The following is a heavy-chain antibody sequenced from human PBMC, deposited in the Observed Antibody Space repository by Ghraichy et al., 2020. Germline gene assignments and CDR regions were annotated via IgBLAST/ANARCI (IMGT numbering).Heavy chain of an antibody. J-gene: IGHJ5*02. V-gene: IGHV4-39*01. CDR2: LSYGGDT. D-gene: IGHD5-24*01. CDR1: GISITNSDYF. CDR3: ARHAGSNRLTRLPNYFDP. Sequence: SETLSLTCTVSGISITNSDYFWAWIRQTPEKGLEWIGTLSYGGDTYSSPSLGSRVTFSIDRSKNQVSLKMTSMTAADTAVYYCARHAGSNRLTRLPNYFDPWGQGLLVAVSS.